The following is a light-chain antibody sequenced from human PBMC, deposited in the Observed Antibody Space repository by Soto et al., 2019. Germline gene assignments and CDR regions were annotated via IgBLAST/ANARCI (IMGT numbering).Light chain of an antibody. CDR3: CSYAGSYTYV. V-gene: IGLV2-11*01. Sequence: QSALTQPRSVSGSPGQSVAISCTGTGSDVGGYNYVSWYQQYPDKAPKVIIYDVTKRPAGVPDRFSGSKSGNTASLTISGLQTDXEADYYCCSYAGSYTYVFGTGTKVTV. CDR1: GSDVGGYNY. CDR2: DVT. J-gene: IGLJ1*01.